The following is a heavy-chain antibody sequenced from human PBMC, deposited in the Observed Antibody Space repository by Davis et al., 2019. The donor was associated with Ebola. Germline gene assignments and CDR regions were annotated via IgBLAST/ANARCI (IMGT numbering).Heavy chain of an antibody. CDR2: IKEDGSQQ. CDR3: ARDRGWLAHDY. D-gene: IGHD3-22*01. J-gene: IGHJ4*02. CDR1: GFTFSNYW. Sequence: PGGSLSLSCAASGFTFSNYWMNWVRQAPGKGLEWIGQIKEDGSQQYYLASLKGRFTISRDNAKNSLYLQMNSLRAEDTAAYYCARDRGWLAHDYWGRGTLVTVSS. V-gene: IGHV3-7*01.